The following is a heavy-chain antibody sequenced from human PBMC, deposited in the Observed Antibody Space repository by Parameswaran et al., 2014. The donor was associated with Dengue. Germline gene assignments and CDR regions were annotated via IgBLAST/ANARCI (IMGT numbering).Heavy chain of an antibody. J-gene: IGHJ4*02. Sequence: VRQAPGKGLEWVSSISSSSYIYYADSVKGRFTISRDNAKNSLYLQMNSLRAEDTAVYYCARADIVVVVAAPFDYWGQGTLVTVSS. CDR3: ARADIVVVVAAPFDY. D-gene: IGHD2-15*01. V-gene: IGHV3-69-1*01. CDR2: ISSSSYI.